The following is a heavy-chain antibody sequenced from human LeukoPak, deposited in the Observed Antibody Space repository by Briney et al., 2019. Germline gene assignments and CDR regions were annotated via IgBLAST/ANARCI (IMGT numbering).Heavy chain of an antibody. Sequence: SETLSLTCAVYGGSLSGYYWSWIRQPPGKGLEWIGEINHSGSTNYNPSLKSRVTMSVDTSKNQFSLKLSSVTAADTAVYYCARSGVIAVAGPFWFDPWGQGTLVTVSS. CDR2: INHSGST. D-gene: IGHD6-19*01. CDR3: ARSGVIAVAGPFWFDP. V-gene: IGHV4-34*01. J-gene: IGHJ5*02. CDR1: GGSLSGYY.